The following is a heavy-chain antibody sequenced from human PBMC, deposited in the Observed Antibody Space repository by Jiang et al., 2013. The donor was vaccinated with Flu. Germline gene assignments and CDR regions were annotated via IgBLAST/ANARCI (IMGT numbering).Heavy chain of an antibody. D-gene: IGHD2-15*01. CDR2: IYYSGRT. J-gene: IGHJ5*02. V-gene: IGHV4-39*07. CDR1: GASISSSGFS. CDR3: GRHVGCSGGSSCQRNWFDP. Sequence: LLKPSETLSLTCIVSGASISSSGFSWGWIRQPPGKGLEWIGTIYYSGRTYHASSLKSRVTMSVDTSKNQFSLKVSSVTAADTAVYYCGRHVGCSGGSSCQRNWFDPWGQGTLVTVSS.